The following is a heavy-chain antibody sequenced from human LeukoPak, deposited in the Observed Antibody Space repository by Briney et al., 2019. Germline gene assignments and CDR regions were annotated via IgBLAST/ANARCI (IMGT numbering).Heavy chain of an antibody. CDR3: ARESGGNSYYCYGMDV. CDR1: GGTFSSYA. CDR2: IIPIFGIA. J-gene: IGHJ6*02. Sequence: ASVKVSCKASGGTFSSYAISWVRQAPGQGLEWMGRIIPIFGIANYAQKSQGRVTITADKSTSTAYMELSSLRSEDTAVYYCARESGGNSYYCYGMDVWGQGTTVTVSS. V-gene: IGHV1-69*04. D-gene: IGHD4-23*01.